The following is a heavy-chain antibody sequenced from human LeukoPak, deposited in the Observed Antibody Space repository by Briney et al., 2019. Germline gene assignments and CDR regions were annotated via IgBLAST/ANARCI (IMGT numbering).Heavy chain of an antibody. J-gene: IGHJ4*02. CDR3: AREGGLVYFDY. CDR2: INPSGGST. CDR1: GYTFTSYY. Sequence: ASVKVSCTASGYTFTSYYMHWVRQAPGQGLEWMGIINPSGGSTSYAQKFQGRVTMTRDTSTSTVYMELSSLRSEDTAVYYCAREGGLVYFDYWGQGTLVTVSS. D-gene: IGHD1-26*01. V-gene: IGHV1-46*01.